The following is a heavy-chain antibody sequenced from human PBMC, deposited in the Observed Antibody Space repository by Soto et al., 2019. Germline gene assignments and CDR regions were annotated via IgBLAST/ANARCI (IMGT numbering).Heavy chain of an antibody. V-gene: IGHV3-30*18. CDR3: AKKLPLPPYYYYYYGMDV. CDR2: ISYDGSNK. J-gene: IGHJ6*02. Sequence: PGGSLRLSCAASGFTFSSYGMHWVRQAPGKGLEWVAVISYDGSNKYYADSVKGRFTISRDNSKNTLYLQMNSLRAEDTAVYYCAKKLPLPPYYYYYYGMDVWGQGTTVTVSS. D-gene: IGHD1-26*01. CDR1: GFTFSSYG.